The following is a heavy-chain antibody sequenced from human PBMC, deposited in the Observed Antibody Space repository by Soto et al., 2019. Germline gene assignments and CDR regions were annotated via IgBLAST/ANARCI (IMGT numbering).Heavy chain of an antibody. V-gene: IGHV1-18*01. J-gene: IGHJ6*02. CDR2: ISAYNGNT. Sequence: QVQLVQSGGEVKKPGASVKVSCKATGYTFTSFGISWVRQAPGQGIEWMGWISAYNGNTNYAQKLQGRVTMTTDTSTSTAYMELRSLTSDDTAVYYCARDRSMYYGMDVWGQGTTVTVSS. CDR3: ARDRSMYYGMDV. D-gene: IGHD2-8*01. CDR1: GYTFTSFG.